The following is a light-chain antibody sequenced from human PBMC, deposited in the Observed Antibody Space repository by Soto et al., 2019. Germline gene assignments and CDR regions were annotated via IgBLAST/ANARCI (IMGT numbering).Light chain of an antibody. V-gene: IGLV2-14*03. CDR3: NSYTSSSTWV. Sequence: QSALTQPASVSGSPGQSITISCTGTSSDIGGYNYVSWYQHHPGKPPKLMIYGVSVRPSGVSSRFSGSKSGNTASLTISGLQAEDEADYYCNSYTSSSTWVFGGGTKLTVL. CDR2: GVS. CDR1: SSDIGGYNY. J-gene: IGLJ3*02.